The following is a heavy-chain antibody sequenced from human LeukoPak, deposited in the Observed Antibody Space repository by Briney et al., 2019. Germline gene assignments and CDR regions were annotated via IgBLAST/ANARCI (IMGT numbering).Heavy chain of an antibody. Sequence: SEILSLTCTVSGGSISSYYWSWIRQPPGKGLEWIGYMHYSGNTKYNSPLKSRVTISLDTSKNQFSLRLSSVTAADTAVYYCASLIRQGHYAMDVWGQGTMVTVSS. CDR2: MHYSGNT. J-gene: IGHJ6*02. CDR3: ASLIRQGHYAMDV. CDR1: GGSISSYY. V-gene: IGHV4-59*01.